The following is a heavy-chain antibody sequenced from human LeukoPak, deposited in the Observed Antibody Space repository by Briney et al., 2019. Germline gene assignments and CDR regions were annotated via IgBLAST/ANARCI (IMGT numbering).Heavy chain of an antibody. CDR1: GSSFSIHA. D-gene: IGHD6-19*01. J-gene: IGHJ2*01. V-gene: IGHV3-23*01. Sequence: GGSLRLSCAASGSSFSIHAMSWVRQAPGKGLEWVSGISGRTGNSDYADAVKGRFTISRDNSKDTVFLQMNSLRVEDTAVYYCAKGGREPARLAVPMYHYFDGWGRGTRVTVSS. CDR3: AKGGREPARLAVPMYHYFDG. CDR2: ISGRTGNS.